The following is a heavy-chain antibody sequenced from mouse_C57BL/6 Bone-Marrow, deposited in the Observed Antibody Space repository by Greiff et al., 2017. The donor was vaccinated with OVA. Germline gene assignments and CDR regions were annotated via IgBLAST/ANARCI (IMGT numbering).Heavy chain of an antibody. J-gene: IGHJ2*01. CDR2: ISSGSSTI. D-gene: IGHD2-3*01. CDR3: ARNPDGYYDY. V-gene: IGHV5-17*01. Sequence: EVKLMESGGGLVKPGGSLKLSCAASGFTFSDYGMHWVRQAPEKGLEWVAYISSGSSTIYYADTVKGRFTISRDNAKNTLFLQMTSLRSEDTAMYYCARNPDGYYDYWGQGTTLTVSS. CDR1: GFTFSDYG.